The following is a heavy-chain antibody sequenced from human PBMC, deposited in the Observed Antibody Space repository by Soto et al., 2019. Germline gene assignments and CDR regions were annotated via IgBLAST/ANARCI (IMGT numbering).Heavy chain of an antibody. V-gene: IGHV3-74*01. CDR3: GRAGGNWSPFDAFDV. D-gene: IGHD1-1*01. CDR1: GFNFNTYW. Sequence: EVQLVESGGDLVQPGGSLRLSCVASGFNFNTYWMQWVRQAPGEGLEWVSRLNTDASTTNYAESVRGRFTISRDNAKNTMYLEMNSLRVEDTALYYCGRAGGNWSPFDAFDVWGQGTMVTVSS. CDR2: LNTDASTT. J-gene: IGHJ3*01.